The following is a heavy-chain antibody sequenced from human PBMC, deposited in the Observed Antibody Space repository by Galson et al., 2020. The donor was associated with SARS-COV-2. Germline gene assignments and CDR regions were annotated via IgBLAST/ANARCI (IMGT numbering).Heavy chain of an antibody. J-gene: IGHJ6*02. CDR1: GGSISSYY. CDR3: ARDGGDYGDYTDYYYYYGMDV. V-gene: IGHV4-59*01. D-gene: IGHD4-17*01. Sequence: PSETLSLTCTVSGGSISSYYWSWIRQPPGKGLEWIGYIYYSGSTNYNPSLKSRVTISVDTSKNQFSLKLSSVTAADTAVYYCARDGGDYGDYTDYYYYYGMDVWGQGTTVTVSS. CDR2: IYYSGST.